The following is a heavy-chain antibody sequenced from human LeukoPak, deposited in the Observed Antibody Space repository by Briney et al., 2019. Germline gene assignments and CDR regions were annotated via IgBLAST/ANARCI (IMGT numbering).Heavy chain of an antibody. J-gene: IGHJ4*02. CDR3: AKGDGYSAFDS. D-gene: IGHD5-24*01. CDR1: GYTFTSSW. V-gene: IGHV5-51*01. Sequence: GESLKISCQGSGYTFTSSWIGWVRQMPGKGLEWMGIIYPGGSDTRYSPSLQGQVTISADKSIRTAYLQWSSLKASDTAMYYCAKGDGYSAFDSWGQGTLVTVSS. CDR2: IYPGGSDT.